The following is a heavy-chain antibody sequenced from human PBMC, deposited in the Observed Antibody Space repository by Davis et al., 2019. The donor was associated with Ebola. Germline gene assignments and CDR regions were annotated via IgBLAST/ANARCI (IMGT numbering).Heavy chain of an antibody. J-gene: IGHJ4*02. V-gene: IGHV3-23*01. CDR3: ARDLSWAGYFDD. CDR1: GFTFSSYA. D-gene: IGHD6-13*01. Sequence: GESLKISRAASGFTFSSYAMSWVRQASGKGLEWVSAISGSGGSTYYADSVKGRFTISRDNSKNTLYLQMNSLRVEDTAVYYCARDLSWAGYFDDWGQGTLVTVSS. CDR2: ISGSGGST.